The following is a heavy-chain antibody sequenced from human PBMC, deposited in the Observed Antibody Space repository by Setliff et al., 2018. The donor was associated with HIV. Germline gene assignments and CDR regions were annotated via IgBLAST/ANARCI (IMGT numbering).Heavy chain of an antibody. CDR2: IYYSGTT. J-gene: IGHJ4*02. Sequence: KPSETLSLTCTVSGGSISSHYWSWIRQPPGKGLEWIAYIYYSGTTSYNPSLKSRVTISVDTSKNQFSLKLSSVTAADTALYYCARAYYDSVWGSHRYRFYYFDYWGQGSLVTVSS. CDR1: GGSISSHY. D-gene: IGHD3-16*02. CDR3: ARAYYDSVWGSHRYRFYYFDY. V-gene: IGHV4-59*11.